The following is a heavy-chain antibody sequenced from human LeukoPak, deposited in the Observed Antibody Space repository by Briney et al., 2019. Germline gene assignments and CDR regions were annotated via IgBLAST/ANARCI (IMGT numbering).Heavy chain of an antibody. D-gene: IGHD2-15*01. J-gene: IGHJ3*02. Sequence: SETLSLTCTVSGYSISSGYYWGWIRQPPGKGLEWIGYIYYSGSTNYNPSLKSRVTISVDTSKNQFSLKLSSVTAADTAVYYCARNGAAEAFDIWGQGTMVTVSS. CDR1: GYSISSGYY. V-gene: IGHV4-61*01. CDR3: ARNGAAEAFDI. CDR2: IYYSGST.